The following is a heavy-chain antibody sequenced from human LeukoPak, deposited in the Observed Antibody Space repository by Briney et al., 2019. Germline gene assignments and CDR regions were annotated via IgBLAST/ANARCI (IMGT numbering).Heavy chain of an antibody. Sequence: GRSLRLSCAASGFTFSTYGMQWVRQAPGKGLEWVAVIVGDGSKARYADSVRGRFTVSRDNSKNTLYLQMNSLRAEDTAFYYCARDSITADNSLDYWGRGTLVTVSS. CDR3: ARDSITADNSLDY. J-gene: IGHJ4*02. D-gene: IGHD7-27*01. CDR1: GFTFSTYG. V-gene: IGHV3-33*05. CDR2: IVGDGSKA.